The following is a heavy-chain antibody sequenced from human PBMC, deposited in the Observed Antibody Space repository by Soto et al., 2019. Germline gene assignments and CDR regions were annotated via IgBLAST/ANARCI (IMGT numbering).Heavy chain of an antibody. CDR1: GDSISSSTYY. V-gene: IGHV4-39*01. CDR3: ATFGVVSLMIDY. D-gene: IGHD3-3*01. CDR2: INYNGNT. J-gene: IGHJ4*02. Sequence: HLQLQESGPGLVKPSETLSLTCTISGDSISSSTYYWGWIRQPPGKGLEWIGSINYNGNTYSSPSIKSRLTISVDTPNNQFSLKLSSVTAADAAVYFCATFGVVSLMIDYWGQGLLVAVSS.